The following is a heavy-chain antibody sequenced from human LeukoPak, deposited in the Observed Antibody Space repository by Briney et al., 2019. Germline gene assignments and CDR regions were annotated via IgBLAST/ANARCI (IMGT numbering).Heavy chain of an antibody. CDR2: ISDSADST. J-gene: IGHJ4*02. Sequence: TGGSLRLSCAASGFTFSSYAMSWVRQAPGKGLEWVSGISDSADSTYYADSVKGRFTISRDNSKNTLYLQMNSLRAEDTAVYYCAKVLEYYDILTGYFNYFGYWGQGTLVTVSS. D-gene: IGHD3-9*01. V-gene: IGHV3-23*01. CDR3: AKVLEYYDILTGYFNYFGY. CDR1: GFTFSSYA.